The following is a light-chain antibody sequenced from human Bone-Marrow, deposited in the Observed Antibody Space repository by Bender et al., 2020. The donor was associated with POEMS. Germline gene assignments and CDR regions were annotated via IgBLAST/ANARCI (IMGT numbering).Light chain of an antibody. CDR1: SSDVGGYNY. CDR3: GTWDSSLSGYV. V-gene: IGLV2-14*03. Sequence: QSALTQPASVSGSPGQSITISCTGTSSDVGGYNYVSWYQQHPGKAPKLMIYGVDNRPSGVSTRFSGSKSGNTASLTISGLQAEDEADYYCGTWDSSLSGYVFGAETKVTVL. CDR2: GVD. J-gene: IGLJ1*01.